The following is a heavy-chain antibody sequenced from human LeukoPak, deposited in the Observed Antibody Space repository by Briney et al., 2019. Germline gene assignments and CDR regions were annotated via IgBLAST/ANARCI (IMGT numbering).Heavy chain of an antibody. D-gene: IGHD6-19*01. CDR2: IEQDGSEK. CDR3: ARDKWGIAVAAFDY. V-gene: IGHV3-7*01. Sequence: GGSLRLSCAASGLTFSAYWGNWVRQAPGKGLEWVANIEQDGSEKNYVDSVKGRFTISRDNGENSLYLQMNSLRAEDTAVYYCARDKWGIAVAAFDYWGQGTLVTVSS. CDR1: GLTFSAYW. J-gene: IGHJ4*02.